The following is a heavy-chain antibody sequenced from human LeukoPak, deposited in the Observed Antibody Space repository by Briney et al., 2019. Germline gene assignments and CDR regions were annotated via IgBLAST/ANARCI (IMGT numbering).Heavy chain of an antibody. D-gene: IGHD3-3*01. CDR1: GGSFSGYY. CDR3: ARARRITIFGVVKIPDAFDI. V-gene: IGHV4-34*01. CDR2: INHSGST. J-gene: IGHJ3*02. Sequence: SETLSLTCAVYGGSFSGYYWSWIRQPPGKGLEWIGEINHSGSTNYNPSLKSRVTISVDTSKNQFSLKLSSVTAADTAVYYCARARRITIFGVVKIPDAFDIWGQGTMVTVSS.